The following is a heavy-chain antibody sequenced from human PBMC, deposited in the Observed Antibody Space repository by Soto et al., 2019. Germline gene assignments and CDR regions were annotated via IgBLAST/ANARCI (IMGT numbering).Heavy chain of an antibody. D-gene: IGHD3-10*01. CDR1: GGSISSYY. CDR3: ARVGSGSWAYSMDV. CDR2: IYYSGST. Sequence: SETLSLTCTVSGGSISSYYWSWIRQPPGKGLEWIGYIYYSGSTNYNPSLKSRVTISVDTSKNQFSLKLSSVTAADTAVYYCARVGSGSWAYSMDVWGQGTTVTVSS. J-gene: IGHJ6*02. V-gene: IGHV4-59*01.